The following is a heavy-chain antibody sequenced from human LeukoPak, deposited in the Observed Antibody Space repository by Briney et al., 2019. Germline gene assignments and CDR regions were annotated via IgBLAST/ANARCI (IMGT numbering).Heavy chain of an antibody. D-gene: IGHD5-12*01. CDR3: ARVSRGYDLGKDY. Sequence: PGGSLRLSCAASGFTFSSYSMNWVRQAPGKGLEWVSSISSSSSCIYYADSVKGRFTISRDNAKNSLYLQMNSLRAEDTAVYYCARVSRGYDLGKDYWGQGTLVTVSS. CDR1: GFTFSSYS. V-gene: IGHV3-21*01. J-gene: IGHJ4*02. CDR2: ISSSSSCI.